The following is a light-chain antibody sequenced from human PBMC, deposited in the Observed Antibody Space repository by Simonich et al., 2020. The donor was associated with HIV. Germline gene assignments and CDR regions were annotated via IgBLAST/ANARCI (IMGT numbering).Light chain of an antibody. CDR3: SSYTSSSTVV. J-gene: IGLJ2*01. Sequence: QSALTQPASVSGSPGQSITISCTGTISDVGGYKYVSWYQQNPGKAPKLMIYDVSKRPSGVSNRFSGSKSGNTASLTISGLQAEDEADYYCSSYTSSSTVVFGGGTKLTVL. CDR1: ISDVGGYKY. V-gene: IGLV2-14*01. CDR2: DVS.